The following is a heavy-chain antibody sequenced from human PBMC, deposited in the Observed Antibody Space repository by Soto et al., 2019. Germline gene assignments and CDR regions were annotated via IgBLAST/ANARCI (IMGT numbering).Heavy chain of an antibody. CDR2: INSDGSST. CDR1: GCTFVGYG. D-gene: IGHD3-3*01. V-gene: IGHV3-74*01. CDR3: ARDLGGYDF. Sequence: GVSLRLCWAAAGCTFVGYGMHWVRQAPGKGLVWVSRINSDGSSTSYADSVKGRFTVSRDNAKNTLYLQMNSLRAEDTAVYYCARDLGGYDFWGQGTLVPVSS. J-gene: IGHJ4*02.